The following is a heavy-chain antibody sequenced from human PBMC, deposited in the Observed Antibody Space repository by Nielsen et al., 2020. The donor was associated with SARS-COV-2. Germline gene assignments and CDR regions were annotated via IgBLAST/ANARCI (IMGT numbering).Heavy chain of an antibody. Sequence: GGSLRLSCAASGFTFSSYGMHWVRQAPGKGLEWVAVIWYDGSNKYYADSVKGRFTISRDNSKNTLYLQMNSLRAEDTAVYYCARESTRDDYGDYFDYWGQGTLVTVSS. V-gene: IGHV3-33*01. CDR2: IWYDGSNK. D-gene: IGHD4-17*01. J-gene: IGHJ4*02. CDR3: ARESTRDDYGDYFDY. CDR1: GFTFSSYG.